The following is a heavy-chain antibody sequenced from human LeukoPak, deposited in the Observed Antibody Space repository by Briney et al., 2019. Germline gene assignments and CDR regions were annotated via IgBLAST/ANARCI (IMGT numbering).Heavy chain of an antibody. Sequence: SETLSLTCTVPGGSIRSRVYYWGWIRQPPGKGLDWIGSIYYSGSTYYNMSLKSRVTISIDTSKNQFSLKLSSVTAADTAMYYCARLSPYSSGWYEDYWGQGTLVTVSS. CDR3: ARLSPYSSGWYEDY. V-gene: IGHV4-39*01. CDR2: IYYSGST. J-gene: IGHJ4*02. D-gene: IGHD6-19*01. CDR1: GGSIRSRVYY.